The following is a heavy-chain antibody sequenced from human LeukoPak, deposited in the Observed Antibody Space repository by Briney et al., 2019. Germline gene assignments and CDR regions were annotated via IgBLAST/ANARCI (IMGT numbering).Heavy chain of an antibody. CDR2: ISGYNGNT. CDR1: GYTFTTHG. J-gene: IGHJ4*02. D-gene: IGHD6-13*01. Sequence: ASVKVSCKASGYTFTTHGISWVRQAPGQGLEWVGWISGYNGNTNYAQKLQGRVTMTTDTSTSTAYMDLLSLRSDDTAIYYCARAQGHSSSRSPDSWGQGTLVIVSS. CDR3: ARAQGHSSSRSPDS. V-gene: IGHV1-18*01.